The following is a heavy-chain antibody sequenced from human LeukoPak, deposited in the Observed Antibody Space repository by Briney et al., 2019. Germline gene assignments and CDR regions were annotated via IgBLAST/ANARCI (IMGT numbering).Heavy chain of an antibody. CDR3: ARGLWFGELGYDY. D-gene: IGHD3-10*01. V-gene: IGHV3-21*01. Sequence: PGGSLRLSCAASGFTFSSYSMNWVRQAPGKGLEWVSSISTSSSYIYYADSVKGRFTISRDNAKNSLYLQMNSLRAEDTAVYYCARGLWFGELGYDYWGQGTLVTVSS. J-gene: IGHJ4*02. CDR1: GFTFSSYS. CDR2: ISTSSSYI.